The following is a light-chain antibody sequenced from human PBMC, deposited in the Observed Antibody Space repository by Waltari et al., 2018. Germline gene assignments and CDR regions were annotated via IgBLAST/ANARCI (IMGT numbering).Light chain of an antibody. CDR1: SSNIGNYY. J-gene: IGLJ2*01. CDR2: DNN. Sequence: QSVLTQPPSVSAAPGQKVTISCSGSSSNIGNYYVFWYHQFPGAAPKLLIYDNNKRPSGIPDRFAASKSGTSATLGITGLQIGDEADYYCATWDNSLSEVVFGGGTKVTVL. V-gene: IGLV1-51*01. CDR3: ATWDNSLSEVV.